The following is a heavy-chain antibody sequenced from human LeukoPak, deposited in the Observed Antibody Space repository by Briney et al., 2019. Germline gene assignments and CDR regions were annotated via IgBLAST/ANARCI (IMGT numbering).Heavy chain of an antibody. D-gene: IGHD6-19*01. CDR2: LYSSGST. CDR3: ASAQWLPPGAFDI. CDR1: GGSISNDNYY. Sequence: PSETLSLTCTVSGGSISNDNYYWSWIRQPAGKGLEWIGHLYSSGSTNYNPSLKSRVTISVDTSKNQFSLKLSSVTAADTAVYYCASAQWLPPGAFDIWGQGTRVTVSS. J-gene: IGHJ3*02. V-gene: IGHV4-61*09.